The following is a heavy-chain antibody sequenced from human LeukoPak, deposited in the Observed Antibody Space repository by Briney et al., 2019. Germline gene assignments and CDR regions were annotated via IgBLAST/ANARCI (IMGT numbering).Heavy chain of an antibody. CDR1: GFSFSSYS. D-gene: IGHD3-16*01. J-gene: IGHJ5*02. CDR3: ARMIGASNWFDP. Sequence: GGSLRLSCVASGFSFSSYSMDWVRQAPGKGLEWVSSISSSGINIYYADSVKGRFTISRDNTRNSLYLLMNNLRVEDTAVYYCARMIGASNWFDPWGQGPLLTVSS. CDR2: ISSSGINI. V-gene: IGHV3-21*01.